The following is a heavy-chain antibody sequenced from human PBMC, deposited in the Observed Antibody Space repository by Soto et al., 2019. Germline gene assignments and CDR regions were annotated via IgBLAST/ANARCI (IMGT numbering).Heavy chain of an antibody. CDR2: LGRSGSPI. D-gene: IGHD1-26*01. V-gene: IGHV3-11*01. J-gene: IGHJ4*02. CDR1: GFSFRDYY. CDR3: ARVLRVVGNTADN. Sequence: QVQLVESGGGLVKPGGSLRLSCTASGFSFRDYYMSWFRQAPGRGLEGVSFLGRSGSPIYYADSVKGRFTISRDDAKNSLYLQMNSLRAEDTAVYYCARVLRVVGNTADNWGQGTLVTVSS.